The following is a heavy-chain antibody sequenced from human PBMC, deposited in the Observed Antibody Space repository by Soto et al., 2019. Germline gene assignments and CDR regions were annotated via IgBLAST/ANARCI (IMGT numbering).Heavy chain of an antibody. CDR3: ATPSGSYSLPVYYYYGMDV. CDR1: GYTLTELS. D-gene: IGHD1-26*01. J-gene: IGHJ6*02. Sequence: ASVKVSCKVSGYTLTELSMHWVRQAPGKGLEWMGGFDPEDGETIYAQKSQGRVTMTKDTSTDTAYMELSSLRSEDTAVYYCATPSGSYSLPVYYYYGMDVWGQGTTVTVSS. CDR2: FDPEDGET. V-gene: IGHV1-24*01.